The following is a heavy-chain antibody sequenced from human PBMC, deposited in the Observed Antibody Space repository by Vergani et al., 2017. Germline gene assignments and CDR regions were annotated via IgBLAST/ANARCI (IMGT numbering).Heavy chain of an antibody. J-gene: IGHJ6*02. CDR2: ISSSSSYT. V-gene: IGHV3-11*05. CDR1: GFTLSDYY. Sequence: QVQLVESGGGLVKPGGSLRLSCAASGFTLSDYYMSWIRQAPGKGLEWVSYISSSSSYTNYADSVKGRFTISRDNAKNSLYLQMNSLRAEDTAVYYCARDNGYCSGGSCYPMDVWGQGTTVTVSS. D-gene: IGHD2-15*01. CDR3: ARDNGYCSGGSCYPMDV.